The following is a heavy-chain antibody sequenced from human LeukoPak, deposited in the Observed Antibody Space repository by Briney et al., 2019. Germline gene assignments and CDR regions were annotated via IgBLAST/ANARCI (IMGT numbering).Heavy chain of an antibody. CDR1: GYSFTSYW. V-gene: IGHV5-51*01. Sequence: GESLKISCKGSGYSFTSYWIGWVRQMPGKGLEWMGNVYPGDSDTRYSPSFQGQVTISADKSITTTYLQLNSLKASDTAIYYCARQLDYGGFGAFGIWGQGTMVTVSS. CDR2: VYPGDSDT. CDR3: ARQLDYGGFGAFGI. D-gene: IGHD4-23*01. J-gene: IGHJ3*02.